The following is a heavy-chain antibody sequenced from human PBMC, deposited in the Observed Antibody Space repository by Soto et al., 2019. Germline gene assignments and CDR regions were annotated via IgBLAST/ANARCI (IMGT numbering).Heavy chain of an antibody. CDR3: AKDGLRMAVAETFDY. D-gene: IGHD6-19*01. V-gene: IGHV3-23*01. CDR1: GFTFSNYG. J-gene: IGHJ4*02. Sequence: PGGSLRLSCAASGFTFSNYGMKWVRQAPGKGLEWVSGIDGIGSSTYYADSVKGRFTISRDNSKNTLFLQMNSLRAEDTAVYYCAKDGLRMAVAETFDYWGQGTLVTVSS. CDR2: IDGIGSST.